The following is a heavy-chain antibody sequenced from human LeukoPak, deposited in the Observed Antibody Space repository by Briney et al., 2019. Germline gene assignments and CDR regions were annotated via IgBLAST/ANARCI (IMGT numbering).Heavy chain of an antibody. V-gene: IGHV3-11*01. CDR3: ARDTPISPYYYYYYGMDV. CDR2: ISSSGSTI. Sequence: PGGSLRLSCAASGFTFSDYYMSWIRQAPGKGLEWVSYISSSGSTIYYADSVKGRFTISRDNAKNSLYLQMNSLRAEDTAVYYCARDTPISPYYYYYYGMDVWGQGTLVTVSS. D-gene: IGHD2-2*02. CDR1: GFTFSDYY. J-gene: IGHJ6*02.